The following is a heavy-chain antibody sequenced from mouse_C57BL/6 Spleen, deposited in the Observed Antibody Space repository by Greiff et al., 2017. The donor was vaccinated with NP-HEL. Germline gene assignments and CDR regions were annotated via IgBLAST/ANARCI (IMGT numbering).Heavy chain of an antibody. J-gene: IGHJ4*01. CDR2: IHPNSGST. Sequence: VQLQQPGAELVKPGASVKLSCKASGYTFTSYWMHWVKQRPGQGLEWIGMIHPNSGSTNYNEKFKSKATLTVDKSSSTAYMQLSSLTSEDSAVYYCAGVPHYYAMDYWGQGTSVTVSS. CDR1: GYTFTSYW. V-gene: IGHV1-64*01. D-gene: IGHD5-1*01. CDR3: AGVPHYYAMDY.